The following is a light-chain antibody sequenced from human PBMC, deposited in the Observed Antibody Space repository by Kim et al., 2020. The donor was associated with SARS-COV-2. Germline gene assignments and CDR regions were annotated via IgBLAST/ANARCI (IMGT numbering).Light chain of an antibody. J-gene: IGKJ1*01. V-gene: IGKV1-5*01. Sequence: ASVGDRVTITCRASQSISRLLAWYQQKPGTAPKLLIYGASSLQSGVPSRFSGSGSGTEFTLTISSLQPDDFATYYCQQYYSYPRTFGQGTKVDIK. CDR3: QQYYSYPRT. CDR1: QSISRL. CDR2: GAS.